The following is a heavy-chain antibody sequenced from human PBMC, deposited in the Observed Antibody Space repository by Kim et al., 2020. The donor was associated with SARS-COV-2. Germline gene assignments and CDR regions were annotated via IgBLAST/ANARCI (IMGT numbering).Heavy chain of an antibody. D-gene: IGHD4-17*01. V-gene: IGHV3-33*08. Sequence: GGSLRLSCAASGFTFSSYGMHWVRQAPGKGLEWVAVIWYDGSNKYYADSVKGRFTISRDNSKNTLYLQMNSLRAEDTAVYYCARDRGYGDSEPLDYWGQGTLVTVSS. CDR2: IWYDGSNK. CDR3: ARDRGYGDSEPLDY. CDR1: GFTFSSYG. J-gene: IGHJ4*02.